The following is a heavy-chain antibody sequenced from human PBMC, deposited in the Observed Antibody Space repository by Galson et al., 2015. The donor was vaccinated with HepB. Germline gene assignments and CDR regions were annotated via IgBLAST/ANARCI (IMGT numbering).Heavy chain of an antibody. CDR2: INPNSGGT. V-gene: IGHV1-2*02. CDR1: GYTFTGYY. D-gene: IGHD6-13*01. CDR3: ARAPKRLVRYYFDY. J-gene: IGHJ4*02. Sequence: SVKVSCKASGYTFTGYYMHWVRQAPGQGLEWMGWINPNSGGTNYAQKFQGRVTMTRDTSISTAYMELSRLRSDDTAVYYCARAPKRLVRYYFDYWGQGTLVTVSS.